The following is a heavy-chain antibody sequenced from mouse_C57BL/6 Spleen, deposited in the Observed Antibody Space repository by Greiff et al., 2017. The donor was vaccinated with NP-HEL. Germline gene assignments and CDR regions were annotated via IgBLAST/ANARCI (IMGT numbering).Heavy chain of an antibody. CDR2: IYPSDSET. D-gene: IGHD1-1*01. Sequence: QVQLQQPGAELVRPGSSVKLSCKASGYTFTSYWMDWVKQRPGQGLEWIGNIYPSDSETHYNQKFKDKATLTVDKSSSTAYMQLSSLTSEDTAVYYCARGLLLRSGAMDYWGQGTSVTVSS. CDR1: GYTFTSYW. V-gene: IGHV1-61*01. J-gene: IGHJ4*01. CDR3: ARGLLLRSGAMDY.